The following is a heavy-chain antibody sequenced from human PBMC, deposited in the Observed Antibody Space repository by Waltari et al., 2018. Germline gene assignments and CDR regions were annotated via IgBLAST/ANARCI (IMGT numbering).Heavy chain of an antibody. J-gene: IGHJ4*02. CDR2: IYHSGST. Sequence: QVQLQESGPGLVKPSETLSLTCAVSGYSISSGYYWGWIRQPPGKGLEWIGSIYHSGSTYYNPSLKSGVTRAVDTSKNQFSLKLSSVTAADTAVYYCARGCRWLQRLDYWGQGTLVTVSS. CDR1: GYSISSGYY. V-gene: IGHV4-38-2*01. D-gene: IGHD5-12*01. CDR3: ARGCRWLQRLDY.